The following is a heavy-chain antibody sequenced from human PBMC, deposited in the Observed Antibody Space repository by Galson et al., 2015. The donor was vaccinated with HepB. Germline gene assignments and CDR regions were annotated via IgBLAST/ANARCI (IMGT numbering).Heavy chain of an antibody. V-gene: IGHV1-69*13. J-gene: IGHJ5*02. CDR2: IIPIFGTA. D-gene: IGHD2-21*01. CDR3: ARERGGYSTNWFDP. Sequence: SVKVSCKASGGTFSSYAISWVRQAPGQGLEWMGGIIPIFGTANYAQKFQGRVTITADESTSTAYMELSSLRSEDTAVYYCARERGGYSTNWFDPWGQGTLVTVSS. CDR1: GGTFSSYA.